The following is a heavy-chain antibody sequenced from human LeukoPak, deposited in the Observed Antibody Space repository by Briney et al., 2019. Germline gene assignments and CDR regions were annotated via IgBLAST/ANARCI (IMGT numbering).Heavy chain of an antibody. J-gene: IGHJ4*02. CDR2: ISSSGSTI. Sequence: GGSLRLSCAASGFTFSSYEMNWIRQAPGKGLEWVSYISSSGSTIYYADSVKGRFTISRDNAKNSLYLQMNSLRAEDTAFYYCVRDFAWGFDYWGQGTLATVSS. CDR3: VRDFAWGFDY. D-gene: IGHD7-27*01. CDR1: GFTFSSYE. V-gene: IGHV3-48*03.